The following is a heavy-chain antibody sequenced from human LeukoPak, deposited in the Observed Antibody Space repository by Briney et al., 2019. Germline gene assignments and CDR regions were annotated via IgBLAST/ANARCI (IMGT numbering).Heavy chain of an antibody. CDR2: ISSSSSYI. CDR1: GFTFSSYS. V-gene: IGHV3-21*01. J-gene: IGHJ6*03. CDR3: ARDYDRYYMDV. Sequence: GGGLRLSCAASGFTFSSYSMNWVRQAPGKGLEWVSSISSSSSYIYYADSVKGRFTISRDNAKNSLYLQMNSLRAEDTAVYYCARDYDRYYMDVWGKGTTVTVSS. D-gene: IGHD3-3*01.